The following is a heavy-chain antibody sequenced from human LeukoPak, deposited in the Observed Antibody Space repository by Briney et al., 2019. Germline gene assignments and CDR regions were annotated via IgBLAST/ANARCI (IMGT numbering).Heavy chain of an antibody. Sequence: GGSLRLSCAASGFTFSSYSMNWVRQAPGKGLEWVSSISSSSSYIYYADSAKGRFTISRDNAKNSLFLQMNSLRAEDTAVYHCARDRSSDWHFDFWGPGTPVTVSS. CDR2: ISSSSSYI. V-gene: IGHV3-21*01. D-gene: IGHD6-19*01. CDR3: ARDRSSDWHFDF. CDR1: GFTFSSYS. J-gene: IGHJ4*02.